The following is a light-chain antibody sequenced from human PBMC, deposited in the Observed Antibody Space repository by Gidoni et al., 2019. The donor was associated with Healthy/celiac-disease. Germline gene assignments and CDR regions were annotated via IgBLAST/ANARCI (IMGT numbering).Light chain of an antibody. CDR1: QSVLYRSNNKNY. CDR3: QQYYSTLYT. V-gene: IGKV4-1*01. J-gene: IGKJ2*01. CDR2: WAS. Sequence: DIVMTQSPDSLAVSLGERATINCQSSQSVLYRSNNKNYLALYQQKPGQPPKLLIYWASTRESGVPDRFSGIGSWTDFTLTISSLQAEDVAVYYCQQYYSTLYTFXQXTKLEIK.